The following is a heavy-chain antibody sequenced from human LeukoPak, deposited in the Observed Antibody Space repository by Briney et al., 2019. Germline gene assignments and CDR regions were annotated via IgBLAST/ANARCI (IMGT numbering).Heavy chain of an antibody. CDR2: INTDGSST. CDR3: ARDPAGAFDI. CDR1: GFTFSSYW. Sequence: GSLRLSCAASGFTFSSYWMHWVRQTPGKGLMWVSRINTDGSSTSYADSVKGRFTISRDNAKNTLYLQMNSLRAEDTAVYYCARDPAGAFDIWGQGTMVTVSS. J-gene: IGHJ3*02. V-gene: IGHV3-74*01.